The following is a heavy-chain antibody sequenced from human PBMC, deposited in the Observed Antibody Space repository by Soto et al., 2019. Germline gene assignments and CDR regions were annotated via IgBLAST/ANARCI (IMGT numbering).Heavy chain of an antibody. CDR3: AKERLGPGGAYGMDV. J-gene: IGHJ6*02. CDR1: GFTFSSYG. Sequence: QVQLVESGGGVVQPGRSLRLSCAASGFTFSSYGMHWVRQTPGKGLEWVAVISYDGSNKYYADSVKGRFTISRDNSKNTLYLQMNSLRAEDTAVYYCAKERLGPGGAYGMDVWGQGATVTVYS. D-gene: IGHD7-27*01. CDR2: ISYDGSNK. V-gene: IGHV3-30*18.